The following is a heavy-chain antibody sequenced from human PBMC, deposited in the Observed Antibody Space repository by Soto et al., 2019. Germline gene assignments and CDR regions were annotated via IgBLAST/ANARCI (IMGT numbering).Heavy chain of an antibody. CDR1: GFTFSSYG. V-gene: IGHV3-33*01. CDR3: ARDSGNTMIAPFYYFDY. J-gene: IGHJ4*02. D-gene: IGHD3-22*01. Sequence: GGSLRLSCAASGFTFSSYGMHWVRQAPGKGLEWVAVIWYDGSNKYYADSVKGRFTISRDNSKNTLYLQMNSLRAEDTAVYYCARDSGNTMIAPFYYFDYWGQGTLVTVSS. CDR2: IWYDGSNK.